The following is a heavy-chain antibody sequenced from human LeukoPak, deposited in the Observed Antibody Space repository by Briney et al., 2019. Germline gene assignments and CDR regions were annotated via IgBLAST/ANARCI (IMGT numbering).Heavy chain of an antibody. CDR1: GYTFTSYG. CDR2: ISVYNGNT. Sequence: ASVKVSCKASGYTFTSYGISWVRQAPGQGLEWMGWISVYNGNTNYAQKFQGRVTMTRDMSTSTVYMELSSLRSEDTAVYYCARDWEVLYYYDSSGYAPGWFDPWGQGTLVTVSS. V-gene: IGHV1-18*01. CDR3: ARDWEVLYYYDSSGYAPGWFDP. J-gene: IGHJ5*02. D-gene: IGHD3-22*01.